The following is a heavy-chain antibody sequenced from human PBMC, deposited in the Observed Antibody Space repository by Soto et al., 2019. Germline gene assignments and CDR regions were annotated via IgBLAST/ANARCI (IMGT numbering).Heavy chain of an antibody. Sequence: GGSLRLSCAASGFTFSHVWMTWVRQAPGKGLEWIGRIRSRGDGGATEYAAPMRGRFTISRDDSQNTVYLQVSSLNTEDTAVYYCTTWGPYGTSAYFFNFWGQGTLVTVSS. CDR2: IRSRGDGGAT. CDR3: TTWGPYGTSAYFFNF. CDR1: GFTFSHVW. D-gene: IGHD3-22*01. J-gene: IGHJ4*02. V-gene: IGHV3-15*01.